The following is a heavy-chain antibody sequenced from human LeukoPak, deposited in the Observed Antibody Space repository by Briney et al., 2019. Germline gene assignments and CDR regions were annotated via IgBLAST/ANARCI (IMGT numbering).Heavy chain of an antibody. CDR3: ARGEIVVGRPYYYYMDV. Sequence: SETLSLTCTVSGGSISSYYWSWLRQPPGKGLEWIGYIYYSGSTNYNPSLTSRVTISVDTSKNQFSLKLSSVTAADTAVYYCARGEIVVGRPYYYYMDVWGKGTTVTVSS. J-gene: IGHJ6*03. CDR2: IYYSGST. CDR1: GGSISSYY. V-gene: IGHV4-59*01. D-gene: IGHD2-2*01.